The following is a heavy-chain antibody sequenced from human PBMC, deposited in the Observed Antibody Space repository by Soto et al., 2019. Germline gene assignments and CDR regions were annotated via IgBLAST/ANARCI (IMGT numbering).Heavy chain of an antibody. D-gene: IGHD1-7*01. CDR3: AKESYNWNYADMDV. J-gene: IGHJ6*03. V-gene: IGHV3-30*18. CDR2: ISYDGSNK. CDR1: GFTFSSYG. Sequence: PGGSLRLSCAASGFTFSSYGMHWVCQAPGKGLEWVAVISYDGSNKYYADSVKGRFTISRDNSKNTLYLQMNSLRAEDTAVYYCAKESYNWNYADMDVWGKGTTVTVSS.